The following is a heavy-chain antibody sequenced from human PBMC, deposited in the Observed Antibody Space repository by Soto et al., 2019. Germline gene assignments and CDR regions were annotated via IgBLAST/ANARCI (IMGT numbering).Heavy chain of an antibody. CDR3: ASNVAGTSPGTY. CDR1: GITFSGNW. J-gene: IGHJ4*02. V-gene: IGHV3-74*01. D-gene: IGHD6-19*01. CDR2: INGDGSRT. Sequence: GGSLRLSWAPAGITFSGNWMHCVRQAPGKGLVWVSRINGDGSRTNYADSVKGRFTISRGNAQNTLYLQMNSLSADDTAVYYCASNVAGTSPGTYWGQGTLVTVSS.